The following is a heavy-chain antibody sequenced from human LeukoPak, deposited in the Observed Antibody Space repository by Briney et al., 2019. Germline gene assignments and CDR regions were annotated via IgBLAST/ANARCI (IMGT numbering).Heavy chain of an antibody. CDR1: GYTFTGYY. J-gene: IGHJ4*02. V-gene: IGHV1-2*06. CDR2: INPNNGAT. Sequence: GASVKVSCKASGYTFTGYYMHWVRQAPGQGLEWMGRINPNNGATNYAQKLQGRVTITGGTSISTAYMELSSLRSDDTAVYYCTRESGSYHGNDYWGRGTLVTVSS. D-gene: IGHD1-26*01. CDR3: TRESGSYHGNDY.